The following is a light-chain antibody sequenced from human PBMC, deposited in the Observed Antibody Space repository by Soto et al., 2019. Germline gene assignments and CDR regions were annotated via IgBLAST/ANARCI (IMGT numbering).Light chain of an antibody. CDR1: QTMTRAY. Sequence: EIVLMQSPGTLSLSPGERATLSCRASQTMTRAYLAWYQQKPGQAPRLLIYAASYRATGIPDKFSGSGSGTDFSLTISRLEPEDSAVYYCHQYHSTPQTFGQGTKVDNK. V-gene: IGKV3-20*01. CDR2: AAS. J-gene: IGKJ2*01. CDR3: HQYHSTPQT.